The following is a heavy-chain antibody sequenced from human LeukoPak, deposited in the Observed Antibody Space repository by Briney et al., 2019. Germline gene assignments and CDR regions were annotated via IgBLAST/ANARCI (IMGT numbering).Heavy chain of an antibody. CDR2: INPNSGGT. CDR1: GYTFTGYY. Sequence: ASVKVSCKASGYTFTGYYMHWVRQAPGQGLEWMGWINPNSGGTNYAQKFQGRVTMTRDTSISTAYMELSRLRSDDTAVYYCAREGGAAVATYYFDYWGQGTLVTVSS. V-gene: IGHV1-2*02. J-gene: IGHJ4*02. D-gene: IGHD5-12*01. CDR3: AREGGAAVATYYFDY.